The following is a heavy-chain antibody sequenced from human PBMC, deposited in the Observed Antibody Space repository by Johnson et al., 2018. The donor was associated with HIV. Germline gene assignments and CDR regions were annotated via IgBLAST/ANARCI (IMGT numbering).Heavy chain of an antibody. CDR3: VRDQGSGWPTNAFDI. CDR1: GFTFRSYA. J-gene: IGHJ3*02. V-gene: IGHV3-30*04. D-gene: IGHD6-19*01. CDR2: ITYDGRNK. Sequence: VQLVESGGGVMQPGKSLRLSCDASGFTFRSYAMYWVLQAPGKGLEWVAVITYDGRNKYYADSVKGRFIIFRDNSKNLTNLQMNGLSDEDTADYYCVRDQGSGWPTNAFDIWGRGTRVTVSS.